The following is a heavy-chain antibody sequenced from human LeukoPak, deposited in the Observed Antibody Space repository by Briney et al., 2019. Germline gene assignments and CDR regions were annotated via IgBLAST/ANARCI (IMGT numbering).Heavy chain of an antibody. V-gene: IGHV3-53*04. CDR1: GFTVSSNY. Sequence: GGSLRLSCAASGFTVSSNYMSWVRQAPGKGLEWVSVIYSGGSTYYADSVKGRFTISRHNSKNTLYLQMNSLRAEDTALYYCAKGLGYCSSTSCYFDYWGQGTLVTVSS. CDR3: AKGLGYCSSTSCYFDY. CDR2: IYSGGST. D-gene: IGHD2-2*01. J-gene: IGHJ4*02.